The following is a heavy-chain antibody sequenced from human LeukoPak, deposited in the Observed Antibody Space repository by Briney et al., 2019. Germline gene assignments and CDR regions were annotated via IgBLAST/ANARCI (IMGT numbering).Heavy chain of an antibody. Sequence: SETLSLTCTVSGGSISSSSYYWGWIRQPPGKGLEWIGSIYYSGSTYYNPSLKSRVTISVDTSKNQFSLKLSSVTAADTAVYYCARRLVNSGYDSSGYHFDYWGQGTLVTVSS. CDR1: GGSISSSSYY. J-gene: IGHJ4*02. D-gene: IGHD3-22*01. CDR3: ARRLVNSGYDSSGYHFDY. CDR2: IYYSGST. V-gene: IGHV4-39*01.